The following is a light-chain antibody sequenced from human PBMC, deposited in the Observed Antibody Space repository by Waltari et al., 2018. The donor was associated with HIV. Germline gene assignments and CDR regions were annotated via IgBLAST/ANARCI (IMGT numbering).Light chain of an antibody. V-gene: IGKV3-20*01. Sequence: TVLTQSPDTLSLSPGETATLSCRASHPVSSSALAWYQQQHGQAPRLLIYGASNRATGIPDRFSGSVSGTEFTLTISRLEPEDFAVYYCQHYDTSPPVYTFGQGTKLEIK. J-gene: IGKJ2*01. CDR2: GAS. CDR1: HPVSSSA. CDR3: QHYDTSPPVYT.